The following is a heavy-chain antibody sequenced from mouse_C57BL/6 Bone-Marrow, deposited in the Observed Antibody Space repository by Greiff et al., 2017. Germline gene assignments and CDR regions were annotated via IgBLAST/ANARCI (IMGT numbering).Heavy chain of an antibody. D-gene: IGHD1-1*01. J-gene: IGHJ2*01. V-gene: IGHV1-59*01. CDR3: ARSYYYGSSWIY. CDR2: IDPSDSYT. CDR1: GYTFTSYW. Sequence: QVQLQQPGAELVRPGPSVKLSCKASGYTFTSYWMHWVKQRPGQGLEWIGVIDPSDSYTNYNQKFKGKATLTVDTSSSTAYMQLSSLTSEDSAVYYCARSYYYGSSWIYWGQGTTLTVSS.